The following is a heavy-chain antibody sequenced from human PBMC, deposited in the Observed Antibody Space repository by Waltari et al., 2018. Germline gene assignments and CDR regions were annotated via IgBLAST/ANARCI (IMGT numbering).Heavy chain of an antibody. Sequence: QVQLVESGGGVVQPGRSLRLSCAASGFTFSSYAMHWVRQAPGKGLGWVAVISYDGSNKYYADSVKGRFTISRDNSKNTLYLQMNSLRAEDTAVYYCARDLYLVDNVFDYWGQGTLVTVSS. CDR3: ARDLYLVDNVFDY. CDR1: GFTFSSYA. D-gene: IGHD3-16*01. V-gene: IGHV3-30-3*01. CDR2: ISYDGSNK. J-gene: IGHJ4*02.